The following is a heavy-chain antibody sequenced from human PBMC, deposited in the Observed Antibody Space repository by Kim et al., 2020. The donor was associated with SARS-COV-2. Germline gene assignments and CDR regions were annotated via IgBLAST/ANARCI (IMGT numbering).Heavy chain of an antibody. Sequence: GGSLRLSCAASGFTFSNAWMSWVRQAPGKGLEWVGRIKSKTDGGTTDYAAPVRGSFTISRDDSKNTLYLQMNSLKTEGTAVYYCTTASGYSGYNRDYWGQGTLVTVSS. V-gene: IGHV3-15*01. J-gene: IGHJ4*02. D-gene: IGHD5-12*01. CDR1: GFTFSNAW. CDR2: IKSKTDGGTT. CDR3: TTASGYSGYNRDY.